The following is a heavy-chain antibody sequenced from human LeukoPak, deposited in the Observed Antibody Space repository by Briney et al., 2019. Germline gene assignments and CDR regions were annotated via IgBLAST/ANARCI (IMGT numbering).Heavy chain of an antibody. J-gene: IGHJ4*02. D-gene: IGHD6-13*01. CDR1: GGSFSGYY. V-gene: IGHV4-34*01. Sequence: SETLSLTCAVYGGSFSGYYWSWIRQPPGKGLEWIGEINHSGSTKYNPSLKSRVTISVDTSKNQFSLKLSSVTAADTAVYYCARVGKDIAAAGYNDCWGQGTLVTVSS. CDR3: ARVGKDIAAAGYNDC. CDR2: INHSGST.